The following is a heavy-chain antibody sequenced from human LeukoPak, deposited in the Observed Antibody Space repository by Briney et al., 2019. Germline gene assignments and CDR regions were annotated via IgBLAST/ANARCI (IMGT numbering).Heavy chain of an antibody. CDR2: MNPNIGDR. D-gene: IGHD3-3*01. Sequence: ASVKVSCKASGYAFTSFDINWVRQATGQGLEWMGWMNPNIGDRGYAQKFQGRVTITRNTSISTAYMELISLRSEDTAVYYCARARGVVGDYYYLDVWGRGTTVTVSS. J-gene: IGHJ6*03. CDR3: ARARGVVGDYYYLDV. CDR1: GYAFTSFD. V-gene: IGHV1-8*03.